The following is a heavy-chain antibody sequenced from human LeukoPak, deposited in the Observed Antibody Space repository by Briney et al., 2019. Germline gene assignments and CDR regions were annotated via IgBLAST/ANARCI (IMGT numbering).Heavy chain of an antibody. V-gene: IGHV1-2*02. Sequence: GASVKVSCKTSGYTFTAYYLHWVRQAPGQGLEWMGWINPNSGGTTYAQNFQGRVTMTRETSISTAYMELSRLRSDDTAVYYCARDPDYGTKRFDFWGQGAMVTVSS. CDR2: INPNSGGT. CDR3: ARDPDYGTKRFDF. CDR1: GYTFTAYY. D-gene: IGHD4-17*01. J-gene: IGHJ4*02.